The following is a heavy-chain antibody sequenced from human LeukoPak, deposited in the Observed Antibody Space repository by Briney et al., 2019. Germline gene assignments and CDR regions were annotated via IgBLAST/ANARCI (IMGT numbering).Heavy chain of an antibody. D-gene: IGHD6-13*01. J-gene: IGHJ4*02. CDR2: IYYSGST. V-gene: IGHV4-61*08. CDR3: ARGGYSSSWYYFDY. CDR1: GGSISSGGYS. Sequence: SETLSLTCAVSGGSISSGGYSWSWIRQPPGKGLEWIGYIYYSGSTNYNPSLKSRVTISVDTSKNQFSLKLSSVTAADTAVYYCARGGYSSSWYYFDYWGQGTLVTVAS.